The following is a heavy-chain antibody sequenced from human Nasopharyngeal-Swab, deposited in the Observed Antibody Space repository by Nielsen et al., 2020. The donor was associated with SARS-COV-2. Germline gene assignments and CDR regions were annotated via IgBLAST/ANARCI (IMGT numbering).Heavy chain of an antibody. J-gene: IGHJ6*02. V-gene: IGHV4-34*01. D-gene: IGHD3-10*01. CDR2: INHSGST. Sequence: SETLSLTCAVYGGSFSGYYWSWIRQPPGKGLEWIGEINHSGSTNYNPSLKSRVTISVDTSKNQFSLKLSSVTAADTAVYYRARWIRYYGSGSYQDVWGQGTTVTVSS. CDR1: GGSFSGYY. CDR3: ARWIRYYGSGSYQDV.